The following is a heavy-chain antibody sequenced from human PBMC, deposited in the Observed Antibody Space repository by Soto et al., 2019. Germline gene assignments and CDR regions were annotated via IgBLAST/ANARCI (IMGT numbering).Heavy chain of an antibody. CDR1: GYSFTSYW. Sequence: GGSLKISCKGSGYSFTSYWIAWVRQMPGKGLEWMGIIYPDDSDTRYSPSFQGQVTISADKSINTAYLQWSSLKASDTAMYYCASRIAVANRQLLCYEGPGTVIYDVAGQSAEPIWAFLGYWGHGTLVTASS. V-gene: IGHV5-51*01. D-gene: IGHD6-19*01. CDR3: ASRIAVANRQLLCYEGPGTVIYDVAGQSAEPIWAFLGY. CDR2: IYPDDSDT. J-gene: IGHJ4*01.